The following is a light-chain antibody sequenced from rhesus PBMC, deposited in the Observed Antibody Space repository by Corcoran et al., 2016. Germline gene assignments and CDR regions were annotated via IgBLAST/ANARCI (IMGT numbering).Light chain of an antibody. Sequence: DIVMTKTPLSLPVTPGEPASISCRSSQSLLHSNGYTYLYWYLQKPGQSPTLLMYFASYRASGVPDRVQGRCSVTDFTLEISRVEAEDIGVYYCMQGTQLPFTFGPGTKLDIK. CDR2: FAS. CDR1: QSLLHSNGYTY. V-gene: IGKV2-91*01. J-gene: IGKJ3*01. CDR3: MQGTQLPFT.